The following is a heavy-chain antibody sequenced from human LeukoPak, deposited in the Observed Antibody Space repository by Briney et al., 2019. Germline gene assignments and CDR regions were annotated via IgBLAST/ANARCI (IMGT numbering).Heavy chain of an antibody. CDR3: ARVGIAAAGSNAPIQH. Sequence: SVKVSCKASGGTFSSYAISWVRQAPGQGLEWMGGIIPIFGTANYAQKFQGRVTITADESTSTAYMELSSRRSEDTAVYYCARVGIAAAGSNAPIQHWGQGTLVTVSS. D-gene: IGHD6-13*01. J-gene: IGHJ1*01. V-gene: IGHV1-69*13. CDR1: GGTFSSYA. CDR2: IIPIFGTA.